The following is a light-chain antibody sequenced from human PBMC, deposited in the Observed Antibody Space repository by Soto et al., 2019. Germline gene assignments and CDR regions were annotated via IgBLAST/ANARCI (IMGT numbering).Light chain of an antibody. J-gene: IGKJ5*01. Sequence: DIQMTQSHSTLSASVGDRVTISCRASQTISNWLAWYQQKPGKAPKLLIYDASSLESGVPSRFSGSGSGTQFTLTISSLQPEDFATYYCQQHGQWPITFGQGTRLEI. CDR3: QQHGQWPIT. CDR2: DAS. CDR1: QTISNW. V-gene: IGKV1-5*01.